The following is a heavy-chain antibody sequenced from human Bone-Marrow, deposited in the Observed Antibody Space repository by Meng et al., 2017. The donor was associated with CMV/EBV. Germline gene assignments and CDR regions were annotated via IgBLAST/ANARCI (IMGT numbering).Heavy chain of an antibody. CDR2: VSYSGST. J-gene: IGHJ6*02. CDR1: GGSISRSSYY. V-gene: IGHV4-39*07. CDR3: AMLEYSSSFYYYGMDV. Sequence: SETLSLTCTVSGGSISRSSYYWGWVRQPPGKGLEWVGSVSYSGSTYHSPSLKSRVTISVDTSKNQFSLKLSSVTAADTAVYYCAMLEYSSSFYYYGMDVWGQGTTVTVSS. D-gene: IGHD6-6*01.